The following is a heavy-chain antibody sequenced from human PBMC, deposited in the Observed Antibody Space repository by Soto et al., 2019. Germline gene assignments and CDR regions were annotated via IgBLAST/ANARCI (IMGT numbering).Heavy chain of an antibody. D-gene: IGHD3-22*01. CDR3: ARDSYYYDSSGYYYFDY. V-gene: IGHV3-48*02. CDR2: ISSSSSTI. Sequence: GVLRLSCAASGFTFSSYSMNWVRQAPGKGLEWVSYISSSSSTIYYADSVKGRFTISRDNAKNSLYLQMNSLRDEDTAVYYCARDSYYYDSSGYYYFDYWGQGTLVTVSS. J-gene: IGHJ4*02. CDR1: GFTFSSYS.